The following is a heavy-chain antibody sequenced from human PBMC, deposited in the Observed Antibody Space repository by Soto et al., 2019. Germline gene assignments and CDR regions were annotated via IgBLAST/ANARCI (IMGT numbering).Heavy chain of an antibody. CDR1: GASVSSGDYY. Sequence: SETLSLTCTVSGASVSSGDYYWSSIRQSPGKGLEWIGYIYYSGDSYYNPSLKGRLTISIDTSKNQFSLILNSVTVADTAIYYCVGTGTTDDYWGRGTLVTVS. J-gene: IGHJ4*02. CDR2: IYYSGDS. V-gene: IGHV4-30-4*01. CDR3: VGTGTTDDY. D-gene: IGHD4-17*01.